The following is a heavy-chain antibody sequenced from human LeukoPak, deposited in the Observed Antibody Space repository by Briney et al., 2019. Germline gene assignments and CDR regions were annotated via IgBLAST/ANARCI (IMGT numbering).Heavy chain of an antibody. CDR1: GFTFSSYA. J-gene: IGHJ4*02. V-gene: IGHV3-23*01. Sequence: GGSLRLSCAASGFTFSSYAMSWVRQAPGKGREWVSSISGSGGSTYYADSVKGRFTISRDNSKNTLYLQMNSLRAEDTAVYYCAKAPRIAADEGYYFDYWGQGTLVTVSS. CDR3: AKAPRIAADEGYYFDY. D-gene: IGHD6-13*01. CDR2: ISGSGGST.